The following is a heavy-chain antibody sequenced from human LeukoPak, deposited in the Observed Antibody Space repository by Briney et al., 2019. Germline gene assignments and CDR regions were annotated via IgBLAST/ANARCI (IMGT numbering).Heavy chain of an antibody. D-gene: IGHD1-1*01. CDR3: AREGGPQSLRGTFDP. CDR1: GGSISSITW. Sequence: SETLSLTCAVSGGSISSITWWSWVRQPPGKGLEWIGEIYHTGSTNYNPSLKSRVTMSVDKSKNQFSLKLSSVTAADTAVYYCAREGGPQSLRGTFDPWGQGTPVTVSS. CDR2: IYHTGST. J-gene: IGHJ5*02. V-gene: IGHV4-4*02.